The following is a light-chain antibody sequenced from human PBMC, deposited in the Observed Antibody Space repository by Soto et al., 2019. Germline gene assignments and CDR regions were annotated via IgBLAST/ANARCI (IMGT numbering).Light chain of an antibody. CDR1: QSLLHRNGADY. V-gene: IGKV2-28*01. Sequence: EIVMTQSPLSLPVTPGEPASLSCKSSQSLLHRNGADYLDWYLQKPGQSPQLLIYMGSSRASGVPGRGIGSGSCADFSRTISRVEVDDVGACFWMQSLRSPRTIGLGTKLESK. CDR2: MGS. J-gene: IGKJ2*01. CDR3: MQSLRSPRT.